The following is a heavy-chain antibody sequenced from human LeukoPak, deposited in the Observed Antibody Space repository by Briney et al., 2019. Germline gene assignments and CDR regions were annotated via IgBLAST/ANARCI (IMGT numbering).Heavy chain of an antibody. CDR2: ISSSSRYI. V-gene: IGHV3-21*01. J-gene: IGHJ4*02. CDR3: ARDRGVALQLWTDLDY. CDR1: GFTFSSYI. Sequence: GGSLRLSCAASGFTFSSYIMNWVRQAPGKGLEWVSSISSSSRYIYYVDSVKGRFNVSRDNAKKSLFLKMNSLRAEDTAVYYCARDRGVALQLWTDLDYWGQGTLVTVSS. D-gene: IGHD5-18*01.